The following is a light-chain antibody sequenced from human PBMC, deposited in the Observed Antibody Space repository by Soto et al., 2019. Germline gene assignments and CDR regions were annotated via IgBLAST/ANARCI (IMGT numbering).Light chain of an antibody. CDR1: SRDVGGYNY. CDR2: EVS. CDR3: TAFSANRVYL. J-gene: IGLJ1*01. V-gene: IGLV2-14*01. Sequence: QSALTQPASVSGSPGQSITISCTGTSRDVGGYNYVSWHQQHPGKAPKVIITEVSNRPSGVSNRFSGSKSGNTASLTISGLQAEDEADYYCTAFSANRVYLFGPGTKLTVL.